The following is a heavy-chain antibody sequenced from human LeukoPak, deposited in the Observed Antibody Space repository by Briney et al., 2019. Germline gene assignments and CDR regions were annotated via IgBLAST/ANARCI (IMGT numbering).Heavy chain of an antibody. CDR2: INHSGST. CDR3: ARHPLWTIFGDVGVAFDI. CDR1: GGSFSGYY. J-gene: IGHJ3*02. Sequence: PSETLSLTCAVYGGSFSGYYWSWIRQPPGKGLEWIGEINHSGSTNYNPSLKSRATISVDTSKNQFSLKLSSVTAADTAVYYCARHPLWTIFGDVGVAFDIWGQGTMATVSS. V-gene: IGHV4-34*01. D-gene: IGHD3-3*01.